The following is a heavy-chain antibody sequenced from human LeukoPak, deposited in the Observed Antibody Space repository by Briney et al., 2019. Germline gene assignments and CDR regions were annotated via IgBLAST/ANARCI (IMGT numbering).Heavy chain of an antibody. CDR1: GFTFSSYW. D-gene: IGHD2-2*01. CDR2: IKQDGSEK. CDR3: AKDLGYCSSTSCSDY. Sequence: PGGSLRLSCAASGFTFSSYWMSWVRQAPGKGLEWVANIKQDGSEKYYVDSVKGRFTISRDNAKNSLYLQMNSLRAEDTAVYYCAKDLGYCSSTSCSDYWGQGTLVTVSS. J-gene: IGHJ4*02. V-gene: IGHV3-7*01.